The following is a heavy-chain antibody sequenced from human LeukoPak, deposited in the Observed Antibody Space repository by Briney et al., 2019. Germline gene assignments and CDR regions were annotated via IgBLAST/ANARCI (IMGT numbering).Heavy chain of an antibody. D-gene: IGHD1-26*01. CDR3: ARGDPFDGSYYRRHHDAFDI. Sequence: ASVKVSCKASGYTFTSYYMHWVRQAPGQGLEWMGIINPSGGSTSYAQKFQGRVTMTRDTSTSTVYMELSSLRSEDTAVYYCARGDPFDGSYYRRHHDAFDIWGQGTMVTVSS. CDR1: GYTFTSYY. J-gene: IGHJ3*02. V-gene: IGHV1-46*01. CDR2: INPSGGST.